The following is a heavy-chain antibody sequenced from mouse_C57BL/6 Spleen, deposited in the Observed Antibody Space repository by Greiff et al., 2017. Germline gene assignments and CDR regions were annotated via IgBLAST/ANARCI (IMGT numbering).Heavy chain of an antibody. Sequence: VQLQQPGAELVKPGASVKMSCKASGYTFTSYWITWVKQRPGQGLEWIGDIYPGSGSTNYNEKFKSKAKLSVDTSSSTAYMQLSSLTSEDSAVYYCARNYYGSSYRGWDYWGQGTTLTVSS. J-gene: IGHJ2*01. V-gene: IGHV1-55*01. CDR3: ARNYYGSSYRGWDY. CDR1: GYTFTSYW. CDR2: IYPGSGST. D-gene: IGHD1-1*01.